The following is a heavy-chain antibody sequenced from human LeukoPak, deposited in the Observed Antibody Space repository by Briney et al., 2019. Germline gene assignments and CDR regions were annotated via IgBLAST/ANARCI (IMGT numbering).Heavy chain of an antibody. D-gene: IGHD2-15*01. CDR1: GYTFTNYG. CDR2: ISVDNGNT. CDR3: ARDIGYCSGGSCRYWFDP. Sequence: VASVKVSCKATGYTFTNYGISWVRQAPGQGLEWMGWISVDNGNTNYAQKLQGRVTMTTDTSTSTVYMELRSLRSDDTAVYYCARDIGYCSGGSCRYWFDPWGQGTLVTVSS. J-gene: IGHJ5*02. V-gene: IGHV1-18*01.